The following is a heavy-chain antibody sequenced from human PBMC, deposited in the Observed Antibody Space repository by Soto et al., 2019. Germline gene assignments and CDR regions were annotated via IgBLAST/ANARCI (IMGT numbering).Heavy chain of an antibody. J-gene: IGHJ2*01. Sequence: SVKVSYTASEDSFINYAIIWVRQAPGQGLEWMGGIIPIFGTANYAQKFQGRVTITADTSANTVYLELSSLRSEDTAVYYCASTKSDSSAYYYWYLGLWGRGTLVTVSS. CDR3: ASTKSDSSAYYYWYLGL. V-gene: IGHV1-69*06. CDR1: EDSFINYA. D-gene: IGHD3-22*01. CDR2: IIPIFGTA.